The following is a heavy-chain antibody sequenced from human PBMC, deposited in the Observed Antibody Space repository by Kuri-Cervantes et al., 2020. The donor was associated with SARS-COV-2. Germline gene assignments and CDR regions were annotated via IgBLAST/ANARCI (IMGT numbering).Heavy chain of an antibody. Sequence: SVKVSCKASGGTFSSYAISWVRQAPGQGLEWMGGIIPIFGTANYAQKFQGRVTITADESTSTAYMELSSLRSEDTAVYYCARGYYYYGSGSYYHFDYWGQGTLVTVSS. J-gene: IGHJ4*02. CDR3: ARGYYYYGSGSYYHFDY. V-gene: IGHV1-69*13. CDR1: GGTFSSYA. CDR2: IIPIFGTA. D-gene: IGHD3-10*01.